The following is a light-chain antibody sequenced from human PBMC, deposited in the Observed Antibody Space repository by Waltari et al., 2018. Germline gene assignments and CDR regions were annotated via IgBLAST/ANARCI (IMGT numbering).Light chain of an antibody. J-gene: IGKJ1*01. CDR1: QSISNW. V-gene: IGKV1-5*03. CDR3: QQYNSNSKT. CDR2: KAS. Sequence: DVQMTQSPSTLSASVGDRVTITCRASQSISNWLAWYQQKAGKAPKLLIYKASNLESGVPSRFSGSGSGREVTLTISSLQPEDFATYYCQQYNSNSKTFGQGTKVEIE.